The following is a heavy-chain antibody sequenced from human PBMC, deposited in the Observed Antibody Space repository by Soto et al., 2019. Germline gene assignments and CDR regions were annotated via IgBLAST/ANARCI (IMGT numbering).Heavy chain of an antibody. J-gene: IGHJ4*02. CDR3: ARDPYSSGYYFDY. CDR1: GFTFSSYW. V-gene: IGHV3-7*01. CDR2: IKQDGSEK. D-gene: IGHD6-19*01. Sequence: GGSLRLSCAASGFTFSSYWMSWVRQAPGKGLEWVANIKQDGSEKYYVDSVKGRFTISRGNAKNSLYLQMNSLRAEDTAVYYCARDPYSSGYYFDYWGQGTLVTVSS.